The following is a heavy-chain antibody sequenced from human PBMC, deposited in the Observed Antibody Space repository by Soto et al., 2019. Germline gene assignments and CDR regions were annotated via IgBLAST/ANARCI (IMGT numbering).Heavy chain of an antibody. D-gene: IGHD6-19*01. J-gene: IGHJ4*02. CDR2: INHSGST. V-gene: IGHV4-34*01. CDR1: GASFSDYY. CDR3: ARGQWLDND. Sequence: QVPLQQWGAGLLKPSETLSLTCAVYGASFSDYYWSWIRQPPGKGLEWIGEINHSGSTNYNPSLKSRVTISVDTSKNQFSLKLSSVTAADTAVYYCARGQWLDNDWGQGTLVTVSS.